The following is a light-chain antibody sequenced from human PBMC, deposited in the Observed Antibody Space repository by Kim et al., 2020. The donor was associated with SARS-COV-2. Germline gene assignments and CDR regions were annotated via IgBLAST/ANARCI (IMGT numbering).Light chain of an antibody. CDR3: QQYNSYLYT. V-gene: IGKV1-5*03. CDR1: QSISSW. CDR2: KAS. Sequence: DIQMTQSPSTLSASVGDRVTITCRASQSISSWLAWYQQKPGKAPKLLIYKASSLESGVPSRFSGSGSGTEFTLTISSLQPDDFATYYCQQYNSYLYTFGQRTKLEI. J-gene: IGKJ2*01.